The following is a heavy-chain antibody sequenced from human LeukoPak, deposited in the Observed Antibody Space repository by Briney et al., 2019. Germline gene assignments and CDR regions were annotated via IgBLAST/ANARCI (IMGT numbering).Heavy chain of an antibody. D-gene: IGHD1-26*01. J-gene: IGHJ3*02. V-gene: IGHV4-30-4*08. CDR3: ARARGSFEGAFDI. Sequence: SETLSLTCTVSGGSISSGDYYWSWIRQPPGKGLEWIGYIYYSGSTYYNPSLKSQVTISVDTSKNQFSLKLSSVTAADTAVYYCARARGSFEGAFDIWGQGTMVTVSS. CDR2: IYYSGST. CDR1: GGSISSGDYY.